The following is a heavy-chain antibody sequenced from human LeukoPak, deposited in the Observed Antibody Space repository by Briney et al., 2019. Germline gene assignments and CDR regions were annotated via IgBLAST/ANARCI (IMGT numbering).Heavy chain of an antibody. J-gene: IGHJ4*02. CDR2: IYYTGRT. D-gene: IGHD6-13*01. CDR1: GGSISSYY. V-gene: IGHV4-59*01. Sequence: PSENLSLNCTVSGGSISSYYWSWLRQPPGKGLEWVGYIYYTGRTNYNTSLKSRVTISVDTSKNQFSLKLSSVTAADTAVYYCARGYSSSWYYFDYWGQGTLVTVSS. CDR3: ARGYSSSWYYFDY.